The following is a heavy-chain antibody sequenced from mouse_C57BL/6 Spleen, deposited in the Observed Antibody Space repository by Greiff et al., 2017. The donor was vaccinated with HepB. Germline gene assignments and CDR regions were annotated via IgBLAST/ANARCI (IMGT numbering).Heavy chain of an antibody. CDR2: LDPSDSYT. V-gene: IGHV1-69*01. J-gene: IGHJ3*01. CDR1: GYTFTSYW. CDR3: ARGDLYDYDGGFAY. Sequence: QVQLQQPGAELVMPGASVKLSCKASGYTFTSYWMHWVKQRPGQGLEWIGELDPSDSYTNYNQKFKGKSTLTVDKSSSTAYMQLSSLTSEDSAVYYCARGDLYDYDGGFAYWGQGTLVTVSA. D-gene: IGHD2-4*01.